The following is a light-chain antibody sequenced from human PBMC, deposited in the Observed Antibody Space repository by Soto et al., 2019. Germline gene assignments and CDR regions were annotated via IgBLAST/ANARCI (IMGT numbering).Light chain of an antibody. J-gene: IGKJ2*01. CDR3: QQYNSYPYT. V-gene: IGKV1-5*03. CDR1: QSISSW. Sequence: DIQMTQSPSPLSASVGDRVTFTCRASQSISSWLAWYQQKPGEAPKRLIYKVSNLESGVPSSFSGSGSGTEFTLTISSLQADDFATYYCQQYNSYPYTFGQGTKLEIK. CDR2: KVS.